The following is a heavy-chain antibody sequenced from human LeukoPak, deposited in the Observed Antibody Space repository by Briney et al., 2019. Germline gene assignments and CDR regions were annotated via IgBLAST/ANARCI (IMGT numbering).Heavy chain of an antibody. CDR2: FDPEDGET. D-gene: IGHD1-20*01. CDR3: ATASNWNDVTHAFDI. V-gene: IGHV1-24*01. Sequence: ASVKVSCKVSGYTLTELSMHWVRQAPGKGLEWMGGFDPEDGETIYAQKFQGRVTMTEDTSTDTAYMELSSLRSEDTAVYYCATASNWNDVTHAFDIWGQGTMVTVSS. J-gene: IGHJ3*02. CDR1: GYTLTELS.